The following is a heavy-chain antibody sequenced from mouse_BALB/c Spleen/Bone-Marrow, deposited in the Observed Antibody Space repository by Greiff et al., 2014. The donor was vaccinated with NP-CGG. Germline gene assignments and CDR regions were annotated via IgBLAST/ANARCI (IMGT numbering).Heavy chain of an antibody. CDR1: GFNIKDTY. Sequence: VQLQQSGAELVKPGASVKLSCTASGFNIKDTYMHWVMQRPEQGLEWIGSIDPANGNTKYDPKFQGKASITVDKSSNTAYLQLSSLTSEDTAVYYCARYRYYGSSYAMVYWGQGTSVTVSS. D-gene: IGHD1-1*01. J-gene: IGHJ4*01. V-gene: IGHV14-3*02. CDR2: IDPANGNT. CDR3: ARYRYYGSSYAMVY.